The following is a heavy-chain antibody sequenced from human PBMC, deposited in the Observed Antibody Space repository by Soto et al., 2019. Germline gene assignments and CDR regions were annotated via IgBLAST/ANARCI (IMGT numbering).Heavy chain of an antibody. D-gene: IGHD2-21*02. CDR2: ISYDGSNK. CDR3: ARDSRYCGGDCYSFTGWFDP. V-gene: IGHV3-30-3*01. Sequence: QVQLVESGGGVVQPGRSLRLSCAASGFTFSSYAMHWVRQAPGKGLEWVAVISYDGSNKYYADSVKGRFTISRDNSKNTLYMQMNSLSAEETAVYYCARDSRYCGGDCYSFTGWFDPWGQGTLVTVSS. CDR1: GFTFSSYA. J-gene: IGHJ5*02.